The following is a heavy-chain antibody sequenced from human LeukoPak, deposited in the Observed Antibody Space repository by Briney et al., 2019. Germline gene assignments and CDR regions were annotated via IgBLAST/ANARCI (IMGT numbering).Heavy chain of an antibody. V-gene: IGHV3-23*01. Sequence: GSLRLSCAASGFTFSSYAMSWVRQAPGKGLEWVSAISGSGGSTYYADSVKGRFTISRDNAKNSLYLQMNSLRAEDTAVYYCARDLQGTGSPLDYWGQGTLVTVSS. CDR1: GFTFSSYA. J-gene: IGHJ4*02. D-gene: IGHD1-1*01. CDR2: ISGSGGST. CDR3: ARDLQGTGSPLDY.